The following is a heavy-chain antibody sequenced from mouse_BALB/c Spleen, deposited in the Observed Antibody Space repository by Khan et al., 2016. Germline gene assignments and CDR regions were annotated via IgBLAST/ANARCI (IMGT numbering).Heavy chain of an antibody. CDR2: INTYTGEP. D-gene: IGHD2-2*01. CDR1: GYTFTNYG. CDR3: ARGYGYDDAMDY. V-gene: IGHV9-1*02. J-gene: IGHJ4*01. Sequence: QIQLVQSGPELKKPGETVKISCKASGYTFTNYGMNWVKQAPGKGLKWMGWINTYTGEPTYADDFKGRFAFSLETSASTAYLQINNLKNEDMATXYCARGYGYDDAMDYWGQGTSVTVSS.